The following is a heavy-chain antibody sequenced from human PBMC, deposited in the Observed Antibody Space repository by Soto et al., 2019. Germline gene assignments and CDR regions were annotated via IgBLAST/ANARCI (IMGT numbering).Heavy chain of an antibody. J-gene: IGHJ4*02. CDR3: ATAAMGGSSWPVAY. D-gene: IGHD6-13*01. V-gene: IGHV4-4*02. CDR1: GGSISSSNW. Sequence: QVQLQESGPGLVKPSGTLSLTCAVSGGSISSSNWWSWVRQPPGKGLEWFGEIYHSGSTNYNPSLKSRVTLSVDKSKNQFSLTLISVTAADTAVYYCATAAMGGSSWPVAYWGQGTLVTVSS. CDR2: IYHSGST.